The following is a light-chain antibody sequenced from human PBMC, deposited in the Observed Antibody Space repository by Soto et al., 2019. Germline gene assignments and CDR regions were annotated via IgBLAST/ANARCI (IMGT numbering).Light chain of an antibody. V-gene: IGLV2-14*01. Sequence: QSVLTHPAAVSASPGQSITISCTGTSSDVGGYNYVSWYQQHPGKAPKLMIYEVSNRPSGVSNRFSGSKSDNTASLTISGLQAEHEADYYCSSYTSSSTFYVFGTGTKVT. CDR3: SSYTSSSTFYV. J-gene: IGLJ1*01. CDR1: SSDVGGYNY. CDR2: EVS.